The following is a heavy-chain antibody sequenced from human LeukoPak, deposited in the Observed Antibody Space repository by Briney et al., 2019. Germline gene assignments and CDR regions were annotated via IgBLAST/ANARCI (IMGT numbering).Heavy chain of an antibody. Sequence: ASVKVSCETSGYSLTAYYMHWVRQAPGQGLEWMGWINPNSGGTNYAQKFQGRVTMTRDTSISTAYMELSRLRSDDTAVYYCARDGSYDPYYFDYWGQGTLVTVSS. V-gene: IGHV1-2*02. CDR2: INPNSGGT. CDR1: GYSLTAYY. CDR3: ARDGSYDPYYFDY. D-gene: IGHD3-16*01. J-gene: IGHJ4*02.